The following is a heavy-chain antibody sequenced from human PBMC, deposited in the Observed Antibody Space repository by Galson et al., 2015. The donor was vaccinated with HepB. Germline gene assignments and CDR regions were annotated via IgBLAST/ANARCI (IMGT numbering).Heavy chain of an antibody. J-gene: IGHJ5*02. CDR2: IWYDGSNK. V-gene: IGHV3-33*01. CDR1: GFTSSSYG. CDR3: ARDSSRGTAWFDP. D-gene: IGHD2-21*02. Sequence: SLRLSCAASGFTSSSYGMHWVRQAPGKGLEWVAVIWYDGSNKYYADSVKGRFTISRDNSKNTLYLQMNSLRAEDTAVYYCARDSSRGTAWFDPWGQGTLVTVSS.